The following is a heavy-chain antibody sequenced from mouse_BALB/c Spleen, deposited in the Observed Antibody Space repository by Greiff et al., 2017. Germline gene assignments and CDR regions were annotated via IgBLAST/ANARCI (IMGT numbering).Heavy chain of an antibody. CDR2: INSNGGST. CDR3: ARHDWDYAMDY. V-gene: IGHV5-6-2*01. D-gene: IGHD2-4*01. J-gene: IGHJ4*01. Sequence: EVKLVESGGGLVKLGGSLKLSCAASGFTFSSYYMSWVRQTPEKRLELVAAINSNGGSTYYPDTVKGRFTISRDNAKNTLYLQMSSLKSEDTALYYCARHDWDYAMDYWGQGTSVTVSS. CDR1: GFTFSSYY.